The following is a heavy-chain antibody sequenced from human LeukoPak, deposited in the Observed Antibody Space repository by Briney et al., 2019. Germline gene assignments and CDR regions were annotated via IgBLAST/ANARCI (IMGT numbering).Heavy chain of an antibody. CDR2: IYYSGST. Sequence: PSETLSLTCTVSGGSISSSSYYWGWIRQPPGKGLEWIGSIYYSGSTYYNPSLKSRVTISVDTSKNQFSLKLSSVTAADTAVYYCARATTFPSLAFDIWGQGTMVTVSS. V-gene: IGHV4-39*01. CDR1: GGSISSSSYY. D-gene: IGHD2/OR15-2a*01. CDR3: ARATTFPSLAFDI. J-gene: IGHJ3*02.